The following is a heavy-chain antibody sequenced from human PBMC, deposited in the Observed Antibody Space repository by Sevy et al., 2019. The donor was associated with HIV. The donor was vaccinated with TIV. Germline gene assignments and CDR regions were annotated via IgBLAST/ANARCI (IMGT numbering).Heavy chain of an antibody. V-gene: IGHV4-59*08. J-gene: IGHJ4*02. CDR1: GGXITSLY. CDR2: IYYNGHI. CDR3: AGENAWGRGYS. Sequence: SETLSLTCTVSGGXITSLYWNWIRQPPGKGLEWIANIYYNGHINYNPSLKSRVTLSLDTSKNQFSLRLSSVTAADTAMYYCAGENAWGRGYSWGQGTLVTVSS. D-gene: IGHD1-26*01.